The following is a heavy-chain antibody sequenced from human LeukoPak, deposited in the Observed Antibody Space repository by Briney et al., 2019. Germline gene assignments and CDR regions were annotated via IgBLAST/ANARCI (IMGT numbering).Heavy chain of an antibody. J-gene: IGHJ3*02. CDR2: IYTSGST. D-gene: IGHD6-13*01. V-gene: IGHV4-61*02. CDR3: ARAGSSLSMGAFDI. CDR1: GYSISSGSYY. Sequence: SETLSLTCTVSGYSISSGSYYWSWIRQPAGKGLEWIGRIYTSGSTNYNPSLKSRVTLSVDTSKNQFSLKLTSVTAADTAVYYCARAGSSLSMGAFDIWGQGTMVTVSS.